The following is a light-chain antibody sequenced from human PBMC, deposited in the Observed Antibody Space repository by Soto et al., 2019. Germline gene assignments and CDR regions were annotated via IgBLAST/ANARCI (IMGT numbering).Light chain of an antibody. CDR1: SSNIGNNY. Sequence: QSALTQPPSVSAAPGQKVTISCSGSSSNIGNNYVSWYQQLPGTAPKLLIYENNKRPSGIPDRFSGSKSGTSASLAITGLQAEDEADYYCQSYDSSLSGYSFGTGTKVTVL. CDR3: QSYDSSLSGYS. CDR2: ENN. J-gene: IGLJ1*01. V-gene: IGLV1-51*02.